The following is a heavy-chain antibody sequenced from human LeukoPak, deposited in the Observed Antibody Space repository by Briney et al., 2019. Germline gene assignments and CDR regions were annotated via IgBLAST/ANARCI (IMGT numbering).Heavy chain of an antibody. CDR2: IWYDGSNK. V-gene: IGHV3-33*01. Sequence: GGSLRLSCAASGFTFSSYGMHWVRQAPGKGLEWVAVIWYDGSNKYYADSVKGRFTIPRDNSKNTLYLQMNSLRAEDTAVYYCAGGWDEYFQHWGQGTLVTVSS. CDR3: AGGWDEYFQH. D-gene: IGHD6-19*01. J-gene: IGHJ1*01. CDR1: GFTFSSYG.